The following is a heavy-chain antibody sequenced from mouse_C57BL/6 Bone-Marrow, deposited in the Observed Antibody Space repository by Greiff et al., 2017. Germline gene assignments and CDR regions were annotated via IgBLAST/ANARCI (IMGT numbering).Heavy chain of an antibody. CDR3: ASAIYYDYDWFAY. CDR2: ISDGGSYT. Sequence: EVQGVESGGGLVKPGGSLKLSCAASGFTFSSYAMSWVRQTPEKRLEWVATISDGGSYTYYPDNVKGRFTISRDNAKNNLYLQMSHLKSEDTAMYYCASAIYYDYDWFAYWGRGTGVTVSA. D-gene: IGHD2-4*01. J-gene: IGHJ3*01. CDR1: GFTFSSYA. V-gene: IGHV5-4*01.